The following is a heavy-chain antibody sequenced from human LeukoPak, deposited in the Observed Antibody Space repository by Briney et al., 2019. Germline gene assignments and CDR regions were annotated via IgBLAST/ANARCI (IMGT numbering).Heavy chain of an antibody. CDR1: GFTFSSYS. CDR2: ISSSSSTI. Sequence: GGSLRLSCAASGFTFSSYSMNWVRQAPGKGLEWVSYISSSSSTIYYADSVKGRFTISRDNAKNSLYLQMNSLRAEDTAVYFCARDSYSKNDYWGQGTLVTVSS. J-gene: IGHJ4*02. V-gene: IGHV3-48*04. CDR3: ARDSYSKNDY. D-gene: IGHD4-11*01.